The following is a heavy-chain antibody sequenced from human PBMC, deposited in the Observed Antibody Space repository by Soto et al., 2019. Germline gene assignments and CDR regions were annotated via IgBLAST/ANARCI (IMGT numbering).Heavy chain of an antibody. CDR1: GYSISSSNW. J-gene: IGHJ4*02. CDR3: ARVPDY. Sequence: SETLSLTCAVSGYSISSSNWWGWIRQPPGKGLEWIGYIYHSGSTYYNPSLKSRVAISVDRSKNQFSLKLSSVTAADTAVYYCARVPDYWGEGNLVTVSS. V-gene: IGHV4-28*03. CDR2: IYHSGST.